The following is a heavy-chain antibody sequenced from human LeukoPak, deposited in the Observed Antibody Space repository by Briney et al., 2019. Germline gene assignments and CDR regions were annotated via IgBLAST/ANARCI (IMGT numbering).Heavy chain of an antibody. J-gene: IGHJ4*02. D-gene: IGHD4-23*01. CDR3: ARLGYGFNSVVY. Sequence: ASVKDSCKASRYTFISYGFSWVRQPPGRGVEWREWVSSSHGNTNYPQKFQDSVTMTSDAYTSTAYVELRSLGSDDTAVYYCARLGYGFNSVVYWRQGTLVTVPS. CDR1: RYTFISYG. CDR2: VSSSHGNT. V-gene: IGHV1-18*01.